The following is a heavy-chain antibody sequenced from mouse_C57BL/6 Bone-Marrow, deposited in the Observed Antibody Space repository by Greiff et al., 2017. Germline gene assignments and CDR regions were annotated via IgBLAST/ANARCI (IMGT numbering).Heavy chain of an antibody. V-gene: IGHV14-4*01. CDR2: IDPENGDT. J-gene: IGHJ4*01. CDR1: GFNIKDDY. CDR3: TTRYFPSMDY. D-gene: IGHD2-14*01. Sequence: VQLQQSGAELVRPGASVKLSCTASGFNIKDDYMHWVKQRPEQGLEWIGWIDPENGDTEYASKFQGKATITADPSSNTAYLQLSSLTSEDTAVYYCTTRYFPSMDYWGQGTSVTVSS.